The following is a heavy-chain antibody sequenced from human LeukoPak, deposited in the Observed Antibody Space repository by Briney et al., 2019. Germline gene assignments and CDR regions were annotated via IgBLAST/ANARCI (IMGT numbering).Heavy chain of an antibody. J-gene: IGHJ4*02. CDR1: AFTFSEYS. V-gene: IGHV3-11*01. CDR2: ITESGGTE. D-gene: IGHD3-3*01. Sequence: SGGSLRLSCVGSAFTFSEYSMSWIRQAPGRELEWISSITESGGTEYYADSVKGRFSISRDNAKSALYLQMNSLRAEDTAVYYCARAMDFWSGYYIDYWGQGTLVTVSS. CDR3: ARAMDFWSGYYIDY.